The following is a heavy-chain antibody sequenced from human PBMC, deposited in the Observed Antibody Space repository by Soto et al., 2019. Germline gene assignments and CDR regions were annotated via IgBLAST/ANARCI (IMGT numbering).Heavy chain of an antibody. J-gene: IGHJ3*02. V-gene: IGHV1-18*01. CDR3: ARVGDYGPERNHAFDI. CDR1: GYTFTSYG. Sequence: ASVKVSCKASGYTFTSYGISWVRQAPGQGLEWMGWISAYNGNTNYAQKLQGRVTMTTDTSTSTAYMELRSLRSDDTAVYYCARVGDYGPERNHAFDIWGQGTMVTVSS. CDR2: ISAYNGNT. D-gene: IGHD4-17*01.